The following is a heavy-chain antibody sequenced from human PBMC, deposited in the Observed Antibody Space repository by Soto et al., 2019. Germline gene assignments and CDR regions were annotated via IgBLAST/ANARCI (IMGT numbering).Heavy chain of an antibody. V-gene: IGHV1-3*01. CDR3: ARSPADSSGWSFDD. D-gene: IGHD6-19*01. Sequence: ASVKVSCKASGYTFTSYAMHWVRQAPGQRLEWMGWINAGNGNTKYSQKFQGRVTMTKDTSTDTAYMELSSLRSEDTAVYYCARSPADSSGWSFDDWGQGTLVTVAS. J-gene: IGHJ4*02. CDR1: GYTFTSYA. CDR2: INAGNGNT.